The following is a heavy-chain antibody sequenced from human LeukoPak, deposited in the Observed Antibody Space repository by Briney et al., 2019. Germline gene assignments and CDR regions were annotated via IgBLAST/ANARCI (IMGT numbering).Heavy chain of an antibody. CDR3: ARAMTS. D-gene: IGHD4-11*01. CDR1: GFTVSGHY. J-gene: IGHJ4*02. V-gene: IGHV3-48*03. CDR2: ISSSGTII. Sequence: GGSLRLSCAASGFTVSGHYMNWVRQAPGKGLEWVSHISSSGTIIYYADSVKGRFTISRDNAKNSLYLQMNSLRAEDTAVYYCARAMTSWGQGTLVTVSS.